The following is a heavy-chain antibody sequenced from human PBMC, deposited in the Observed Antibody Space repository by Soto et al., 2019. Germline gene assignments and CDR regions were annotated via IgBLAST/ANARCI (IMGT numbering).Heavy chain of an antibody. J-gene: IGHJ4*02. CDR3: Y. V-gene: IGHV3-9*01. Sequence: EVQLVESGGGLVQPGRSLRLSCAASGFIFDEYAMHWVRQAPGKGLEWVSSISWNSGNIGYADSVKGRFTISRDNAENSLYLQMNSVRGEDTALYYDYWGQGTLVTVSS. CDR1: GFIFDEYA. CDR2: ISWNSGNI.